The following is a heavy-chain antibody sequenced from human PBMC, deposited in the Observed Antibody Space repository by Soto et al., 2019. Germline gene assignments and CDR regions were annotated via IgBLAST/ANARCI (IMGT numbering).Heavy chain of an antibody. Sequence: GASVKVSCKASGYTFTSYGISWVRQAPGQGLEWMGWISAYNGNTNYAQKLQGRVTMTTDTSTSTAYMELRSLRSDDTAVYYCARVVPYYYYGSGSYVYYYMDVWGKGTTVTVSS. CDR2: ISAYNGNT. CDR3: ARVVPYYYYGSGSYVYYYMDV. V-gene: IGHV1-18*01. D-gene: IGHD3-10*01. CDR1: GYTFTSYG. J-gene: IGHJ6*03.